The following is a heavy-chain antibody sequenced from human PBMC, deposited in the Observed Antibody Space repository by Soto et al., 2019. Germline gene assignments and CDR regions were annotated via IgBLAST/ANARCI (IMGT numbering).Heavy chain of an antibody. Sequence: GESLKISCKGSGYSFTSYWIGWVRQMPGKGLEWMGIIYPGDSDTRYSPSFQGQVTISADKSISTAYLQWSSLKASDTAMYYCARHPPRGSGWPRDYYGMDVWGQGTTVTVSS. D-gene: IGHD6-19*01. CDR2: IYPGDSDT. CDR3: ARHPPRGSGWPRDYYGMDV. CDR1: GYSFTSYW. V-gene: IGHV5-51*01. J-gene: IGHJ6*02.